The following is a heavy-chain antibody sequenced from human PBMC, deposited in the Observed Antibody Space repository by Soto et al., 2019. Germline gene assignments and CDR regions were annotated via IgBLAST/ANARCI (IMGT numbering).Heavy chain of an antibody. D-gene: IGHD5-18*01. CDR1: GFTFSSYS. Sequence: GGSLRLSCAASGFTFSSYSMNWVRQAPGKGLEWVSSISSSSSCIYYADSVKGRFTISRDNAKNSLYLQMNSLRAEDTAVYYCATRRGYSYGGDAFDIWGQGTMVTVS. CDR2: ISSSSSCI. J-gene: IGHJ3*02. V-gene: IGHV3-21*01. CDR3: ATRRGYSYGGDAFDI.